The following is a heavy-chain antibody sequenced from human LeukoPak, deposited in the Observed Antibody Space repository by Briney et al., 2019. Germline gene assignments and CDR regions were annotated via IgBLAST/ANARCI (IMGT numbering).Heavy chain of an antibody. CDR3: ARDHGSTPGV. V-gene: IGHV3-20*04. D-gene: IGHD1-26*01. CDR2: INCDGGSA. J-gene: IGHJ6*04. CDR1: GFTFDDYG. Sequence: AGGSLSLSCAASGFTFDDYGMIWLRQAPGQGLEGASGINCDGGSAGYADSGKGRFTISRDNAKNSLYLQMNSLRAEDTALYYCARDHGSTPGVWGKGTTVTVSS.